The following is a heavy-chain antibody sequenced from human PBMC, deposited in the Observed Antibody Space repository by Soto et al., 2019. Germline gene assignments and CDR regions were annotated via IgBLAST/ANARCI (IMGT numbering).Heavy chain of an antibody. J-gene: IGHJ4*02. V-gene: IGHV4-34*01. CDR2: INHSGST. CDR3: AGAERDYYGSRGLGY. Sequence: SETLSLTCAVYGGYIRDYCWSWIRQPPGKGLEWIGEINHSGSTNYNPSLKSRVTISVDTSKNQFSLKLTSVTAADTAMYYCAGAERDYYGSRGLGYWGQGTLVTVSS. CDR1: GGYIRDYC. D-gene: IGHD3-10*01.